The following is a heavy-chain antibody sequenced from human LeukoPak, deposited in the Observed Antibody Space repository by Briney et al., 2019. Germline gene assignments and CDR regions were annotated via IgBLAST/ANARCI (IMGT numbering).Heavy chain of an antibody. CDR3: ARLGRTSYWYFDL. CDR1: GGSISSYY. CDR2: IYYSGST. V-gene: IGHV4-59*08. J-gene: IGHJ2*01. Sequence: PSETLFLTCTVSGGSISSYYWSWIRQPPGKGLEWIGYIYYSGSTNYNPSLKSRVTISVDTSKNQFSLKLSSVTAADTAVYYCARLGRTSYWYFDLWGRGTLVTVSS. D-gene: IGHD2-2*01.